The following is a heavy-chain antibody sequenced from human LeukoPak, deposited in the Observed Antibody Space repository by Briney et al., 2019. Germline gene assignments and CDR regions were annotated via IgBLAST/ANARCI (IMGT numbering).Heavy chain of an antibody. J-gene: IGHJ4*02. CDR3: ASGYSPFFVDY. D-gene: IGHD3-22*01. CDR2: IIPIFGTA. Sequence: SVKVSCKASGGTFSSYAISWVRQAPGQELEWMGGIIPIFGTANYAQKFQGRVTITADESTSTAYMELSSLRSEDTAVYYCASGYSPFFVDYWGQGTLVTVSS. CDR1: GGTFSSYA. V-gene: IGHV1-69*01.